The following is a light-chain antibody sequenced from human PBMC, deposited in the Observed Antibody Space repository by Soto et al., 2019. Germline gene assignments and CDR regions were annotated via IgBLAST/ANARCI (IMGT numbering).Light chain of an antibody. CDR2: EVS. J-gene: IGLJ2*01. CDR3: RSYTTSSTPGL. Sequence: QSALTQPASVSGSPGQSITISCTGTSSDFGFYNYVSWYQHHPGKAPKLMIYEVSNRPSGVSYRFSGSKSGNTASLTISGLKAEYEAVYYCRSYTTSSTPGLFGEGTTRTVL. CDR1: SSDFGFYNY. V-gene: IGLV2-14*01.